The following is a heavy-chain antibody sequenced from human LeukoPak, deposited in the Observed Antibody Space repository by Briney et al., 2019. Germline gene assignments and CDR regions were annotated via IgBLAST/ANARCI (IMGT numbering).Heavy chain of an antibody. CDR2: ISSSSSTI. CDR3: ARDLYLYCSGGSCYHHTFDY. J-gene: IGHJ4*02. CDR1: GFTFSSYS. Sequence: GGSLRLSCAASGFTFSSYSMNWVRQASGKGLEWVSYISSSSSTIYYADSVKGRFTMSRDNAKNSLYLQMNSLRAEDTAVYFCARDLYLYCSGGSCYHHTFDYWGQGTLVTVSS. D-gene: IGHD2-15*01. V-gene: IGHV3-48*04.